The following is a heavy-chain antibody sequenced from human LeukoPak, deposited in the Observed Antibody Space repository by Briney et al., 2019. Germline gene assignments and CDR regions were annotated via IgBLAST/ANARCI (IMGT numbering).Heavy chain of an antibody. V-gene: IGHV1-18*01. CDR2: ISAYNGNT. CDR3: ARACLLWFGDDEPHYYYYGMDV. J-gene: IGHJ6*02. CDR1: GYTFTSYG. D-gene: IGHD3-10*01. Sequence: HAASVKVSCKASGYTFTSYGISWVRQAPGQGLEWMGWISAYNGNTNYAQKLQGRVTMTTDTSTSTAYMELRSLRSDDTAVYYCARACLLWFGDDEPHYYYYGMDVWGQGTTVTVSS.